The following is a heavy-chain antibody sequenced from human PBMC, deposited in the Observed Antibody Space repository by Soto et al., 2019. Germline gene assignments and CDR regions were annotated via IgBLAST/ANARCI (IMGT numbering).Heavy chain of an antibody. J-gene: IGHJ1*01. V-gene: IGHV4-34*01. Sequence: SETLSLTCAVYGGPFSGYYWSWIRQPPGKGLEWIGEINHSGSTNYNPSLKSRVTISVDTSKNQFSLKLSSVTAADTAVYYCARARYCTSSSCPGYFQHWGQGTLVTVSS. CDR3: ARARYCTSSSCPGYFQH. CDR1: GGPFSGYY. D-gene: IGHD2-2*01. CDR2: INHSGST.